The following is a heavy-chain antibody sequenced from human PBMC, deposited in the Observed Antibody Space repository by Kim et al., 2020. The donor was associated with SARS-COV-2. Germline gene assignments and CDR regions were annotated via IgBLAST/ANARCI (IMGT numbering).Heavy chain of an antibody. J-gene: IGHJ4*02. V-gene: IGHV1-3*01. D-gene: IGHD3-10*01. Sequence: YSQKFQGRVTITSDTPESTAYMELSSLRSEDTAVYYCAGDITMVRGPLDYWGQGTLVTVSS. CDR3: AGDITMVRGPLDY.